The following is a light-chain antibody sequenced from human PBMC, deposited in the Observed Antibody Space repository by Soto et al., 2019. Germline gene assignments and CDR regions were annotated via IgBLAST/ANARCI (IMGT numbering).Light chain of an antibody. J-gene: IGKJ2*02. Sequence: DIQMTQSPSTLSASVGDRVTITCRASQSISTWLAWYQHKPGKVPKLLIYQASSLEGGVPSRFSGSGSGTEFTLTISSLQPDDFATYYCQQYITYSRTFGQGTKVESK. CDR1: QSISTW. CDR3: QQYITYSRT. V-gene: IGKV1-5*03. CDR2: QAS.